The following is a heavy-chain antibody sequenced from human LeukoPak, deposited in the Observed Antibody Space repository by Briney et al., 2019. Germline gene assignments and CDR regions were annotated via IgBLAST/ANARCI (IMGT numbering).Heavy chain of an antibody. D-gene: IGHD2-15*01. J-gene: IGHJ4*02. CDR2: ISYDGSTK. CDR3: ARGGASSHFDY. V-gene: IGHV3-30*03. CDR1: GFTFSSYG. Sequence: GGSLRLSCVVSGFTFSSYGMNWVRQAPDKGLEWVALISYDGSTKYYVDSVKGRFTISRDNSKNTLYLLMNSLRAEDTAVYYCARGGASSHFDYWGQGTLVTVSS.